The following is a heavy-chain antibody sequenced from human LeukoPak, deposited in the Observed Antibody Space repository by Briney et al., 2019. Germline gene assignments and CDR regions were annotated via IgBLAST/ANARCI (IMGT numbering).Heavy chain of an antibody. V-gene: IGHV4-38-2*01. CDR1: GFSISSDNY. Sequence: SETLSLTCAVSGFSISSDNYWGWIRQPPGKGLEWIGSIYHTGSTYYNPSLKSRVTISVDTSKNQFSLKLNSVTAADTAVYYCARLSDYNYYMDVWGRGTTVTVSS. J-gene: IGHJ6*03. D-gene: IGHD2-21*01. CDR2: IYHTGST. CDR3: ARLSDYNYYMDV.